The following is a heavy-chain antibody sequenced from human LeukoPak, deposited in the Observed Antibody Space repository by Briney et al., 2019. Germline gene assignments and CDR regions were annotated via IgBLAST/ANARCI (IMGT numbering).Heavy chain of an antibody. V-gene: IGHV3-30*02. CDR2: IPYDGSDK. Sequence: GGSLRLSCAASGFPFSSYGMHWVRQAPGKGLEWVAFIPYDGSDKFYADSVKGRFTISRDNSKNTLYMQMNSLRAEDTAVYYCAAMTSVTTGDYWGQGTLVTVSS. CDR1: GFPFSSYG. D-gene: IGHD4-11*01. J-gene: IGHJ4*02. CDR3: AAMTSVTTGDY.